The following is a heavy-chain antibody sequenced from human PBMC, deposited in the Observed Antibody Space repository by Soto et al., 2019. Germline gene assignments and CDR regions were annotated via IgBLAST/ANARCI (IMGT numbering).Heavy chain of an antibody. D-gene: IGHD2-2*01. Sequence: GGSLRLSCAASGFTFSSYGMHWVRQAPGKGLEWVAVISYDGSNKYYADSVKGRFTISRDNSKNTLYLQMNSLRAEGTAVYYCAKDQKDIVVVPAETDYYYGMDVWGQGTTVTVSS. V-gene: IGHV3-30*18. J-gene: IGHJ6*02. CDR1: GFTFSSYG. CDR2: ISYDGSNK. CDR3: AKDQKDIVVVPAETDYYYGMDV.